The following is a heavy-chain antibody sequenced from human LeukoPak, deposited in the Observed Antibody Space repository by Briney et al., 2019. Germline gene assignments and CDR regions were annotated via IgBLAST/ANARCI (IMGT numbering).Heavy chain of an antibody. J-gene: IGHJ3*02. CDR1: GFTFSSYW. D-gene: IGHD6-19*01. CDR2: IKGDGGST. Sequence: PGGSLRLSCAASGFTFSSYWMSWVRQGPGKGLVWVSSIKGDGGSTSYADSVKGRFTISRDNAKNTLYLQMNSLRVEDTAVYYCASLSGWGNVFDIWGQGTLVTVSS. CDR3: ASLSGWGNVFDI. V-gene: IGHV3-74*01.